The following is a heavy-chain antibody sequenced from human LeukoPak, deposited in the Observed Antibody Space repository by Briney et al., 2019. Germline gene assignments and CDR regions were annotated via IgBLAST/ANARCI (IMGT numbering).Heavy chain of an antibody. V-gene: IGHV1-8*01. CDR2: MNPNSGNT. CDR3: ARVQGGATSDY. CDR1: GYTFTSYD. Sequence: ASVKVSCKASGYTFTSYDINWVRQATGQGLEWMGWMNPNSGNTGYAQKFQGRVTMTRYTSKSTAYMELSSLRSDDTAVYYCARVQGGATSDYWGQGTLVTVSS. J-gene: IGHJ4*02. D-gene: IGHD1-26*01.